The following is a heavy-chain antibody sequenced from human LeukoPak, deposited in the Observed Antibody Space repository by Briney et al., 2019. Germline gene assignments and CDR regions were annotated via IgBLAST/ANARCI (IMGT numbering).Heavy chain of an antibody. CDR1: GFTFDDYA. CDR3: AKVYSMSLYYMDV. V-gene: IGHV3-23*01. CDR2: ISGSGGST. D-gene: IGHD6-13*01. J-gene: IGHJ6*03. Sequence: GGSLRLSCAASGFTFDDYAMRWVRQAPGKGLEWVSAISGSGGSTYYADSVKGRFTISRDNSKNTLYLQMNSLRAEDTAVYYCAKVYSMSLYYMDVWGKGTTVTVSS.